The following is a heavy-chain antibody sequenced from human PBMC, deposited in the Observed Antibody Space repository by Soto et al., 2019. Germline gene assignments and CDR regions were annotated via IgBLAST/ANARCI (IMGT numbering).Heavy chain of an antibody. V-gene: IGHV4-59*01. CDR3: AREGTYCSSTSCYEGISLLGYCSGGSCLAGNAFDI. CDR1: GGSISSYY. D-gene: IGHD2-15*01. J-gene: IGHJ3*02. CDR2: IYYSGST. Sequence: SETLSLTCTVSGGSISSYYWSWIRQPPGKGLEWIGYIYYSGSTNYNPSLKSRVTISVDTSKNQFSLKLSSVTAADTAVYYCAREGTYCSSTSCYEGISLLGYCSGGSCLAGNAFDIWGQGTMVTVSS.